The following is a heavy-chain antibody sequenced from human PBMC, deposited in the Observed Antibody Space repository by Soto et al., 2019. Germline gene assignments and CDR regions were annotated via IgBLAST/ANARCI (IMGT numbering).Heavy chain of an antibody. CDR3: ARDQGYSSSWYLLVDAFDI. V-gene: IGHV3-21*01. J-gene: IGHJ3*02. CDR1: GFTFSSYS. Sequence: PGGSLRLSCAASGFTFSSYSMNWVRQAPGNGLEWVSSISSSSSYIYYADSVKGRFTISRDNAKNSLYLQMNSLRAEDTAVYYCARDQGYSSSWYLLVDAFDIWGQGTMVTVSS. CDR2: ISSSSSYI. D-gene: IGHD6-13*01.